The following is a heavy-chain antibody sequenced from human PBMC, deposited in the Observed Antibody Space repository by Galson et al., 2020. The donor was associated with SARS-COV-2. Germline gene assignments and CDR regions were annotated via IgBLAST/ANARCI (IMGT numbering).Heavy chain of an antibody. J-gene: IGHJ5*02. D-gene: IGHD4-4*01. Sequence: ASVQVSCKVSGYTLTELSMHWVRQAPGKGLEWMGGFDPEDGETIYAQKFQGRVTMTEDTSTDTAYMELSSLRSEDTAVYYCATSTAVTRSDWFDPWGQGTLFTVSS. CDR2: FDPEDGET. CDR3: ATSTAVTRSDWFDP. V-gene: IGHV1-24*01. CDR1: GYTLTELS.